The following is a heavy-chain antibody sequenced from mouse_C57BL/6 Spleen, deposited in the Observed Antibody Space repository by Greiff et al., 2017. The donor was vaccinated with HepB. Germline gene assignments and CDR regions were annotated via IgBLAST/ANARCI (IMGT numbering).Heavy chain of an antibody. CDR3: ARYYYGSRAMDY. CDR1: GYTFTSYW. Sequence: QVQLQQSGAELVMPGASVKLSCKASGYTFTSYWMHWVKQRPGQGLEWIGEIDPSDSYTNYNQKFKGKSTLTVDKSSSTAYMQLSSLTSEDSAVYYCARYYYGSRAMDYWGQGTSVTVSS. V-gene: IGHV1-69*01. CDR2: IDPSDSYT. D-gene: IGHD1-1*01. J-gene: IGHJ4*01.